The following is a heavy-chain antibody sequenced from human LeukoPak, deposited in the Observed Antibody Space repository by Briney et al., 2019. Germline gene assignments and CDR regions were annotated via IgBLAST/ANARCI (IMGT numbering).Heavy chain of an antibody. D-gene: IGHD5-18*01. V-gene: IGHV3-11*04. J-gene: IGHJ4*02. CDR3: ARGKLWLNY. CDR2: ISSSGSTI. CDR1: GFTVSSNY. Sequence: GGSLRLSCAASGFTVSSNYMSWVRQAPGKGLEWVACISSSGSTIYYADSVKGRFTISRDNAKNSLYLQMNSLRAEDTAVYYCARGKLWLNYWGQGTLVTVSS.